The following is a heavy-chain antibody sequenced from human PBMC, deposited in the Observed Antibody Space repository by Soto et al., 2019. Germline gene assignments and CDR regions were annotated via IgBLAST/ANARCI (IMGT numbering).Heavy chain of an antibody. V-gene: IGHV3-30*03. CDR1: GFTFSSYG. CDR2: ISYDGSNK. D-gene: IGHD4-17*01. Sequence: GGSLRLSYAASGFTFSSYGMHWVRQAPGKGLEWVAVISYDGSNKYYADSVKGRFTISRDNSKNTLYLQMNSLRAEDTAVYYCATSNDYGRFFDYWGQGTLVTVSS. CDR3: ATSNDYGRFFDY. J-gene: IGHJ4*02.